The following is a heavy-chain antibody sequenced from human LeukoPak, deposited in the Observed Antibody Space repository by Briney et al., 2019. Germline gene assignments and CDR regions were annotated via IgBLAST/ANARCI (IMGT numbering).Heavy chain of an antibody. V-gene: IGHV3-11*04. CDR2: ISSSGSTI. Sequence: GGSLRLSCAASGFTFSDSYMSWIRQAPGKGLEWVSYISSSGSTIYYADSVKGRFTVSRDNAKNSLYLQMNSLRAEDTAVYYCARAEYCSGGSCSTPFDYWGQGTLVTVSS. CDR1: GFTFSDSY. CDR3: ARAEYCSGGSCSTPFDY. D-gene: IGHD2-15*01. J-gene: IGHJ4*02.